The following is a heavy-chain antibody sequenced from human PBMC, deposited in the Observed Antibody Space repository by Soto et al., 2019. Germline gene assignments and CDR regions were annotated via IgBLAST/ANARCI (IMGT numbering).Heavy chain of an antibody. V-gene: IGHV3-30-3*01. Sequence: QVQLVESGGGVVQPGRSLRLSCAASGFTFSSFAMHWVGQAPGRGLEWVAIISYDGSNKYYADSVKGRFTISRDNSKNTLYLQMNSLRAEDTAVYYCAREIVAATGPIDYWGQGTLVTVSS. CDR3: AREIVAATGPIDY. J-gene: IGHJ4*02. CDR2: ISYDGSNK. D-gene: IGHD5-12*01. CDR1: GFTFSSFA.